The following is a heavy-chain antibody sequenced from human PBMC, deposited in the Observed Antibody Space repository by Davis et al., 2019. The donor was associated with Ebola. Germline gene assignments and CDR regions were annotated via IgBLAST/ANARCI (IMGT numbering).Heavy chain of an antibody. CDR2: ISAYNGNT. CDR3: ARGRGRIVVVPATFIGMDV. D-gene: IGHD2-2*01. J-gene: IGHJ6*02. CDR1: GYTFTSYG. Sequence: ASVKVSCKASGYTFTSYGISWVRQAPGQGLEWMGWISAYNGNTNYAQKLQGRVTMTTDPSTNTAYMELTNLRSDDTAVYFCARGRGRIVVVPATFIGMDVWGQGTTVIVSS. V-gene: IGHV1-18*01.